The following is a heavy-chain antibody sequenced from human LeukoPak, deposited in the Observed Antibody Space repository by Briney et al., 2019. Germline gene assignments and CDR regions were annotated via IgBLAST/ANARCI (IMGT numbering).Heavy chain of an antibody. J-gene: IGHJ5*02. CDR3: VKFAPGLLSGDWFDP. CDR2: IGGTNVPNT. CDR1: GFTFSNSA. D-gene: IGHD3-10*01. Sequence: GGSLRLSCAASGFTFSNSALSWVRLAPGQGLQWVAGIGGTNVPNTWYAASVKGRFTISRDDSKSTLYLQMRSLRGEDTALYYCVKFAPGLLSGDWFDPWGQGTLVTVSS. V-gene: IGHV3-23*01.